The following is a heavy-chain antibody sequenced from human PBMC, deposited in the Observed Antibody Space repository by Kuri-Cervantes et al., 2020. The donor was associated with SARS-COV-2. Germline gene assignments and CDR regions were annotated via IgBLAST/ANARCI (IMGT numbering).Heavy chain of an antibody. J-gene: IGHJ1*01. CDR1: GFRFSSYW. D-gene: IGHD3-10*01. Sequence: GGSLRLSCAASGFRFSSYWMTWVRQAPGKGLEWVSYINGYGDRTHYVDSVKGRLTISRDNSKNTLYLQMNSLRAEDTAVYYCARAQNTYGSGSYVYFQHWGQGTLVTVSS. V-gene: IGHV3-23*01. CDR2: INGYGDRT. CDR3: ARAQNTYGSGSYVYFQH.